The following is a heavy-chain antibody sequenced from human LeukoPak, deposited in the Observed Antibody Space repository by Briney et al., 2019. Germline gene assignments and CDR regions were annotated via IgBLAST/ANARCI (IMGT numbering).Heavy chain of an antibody. V-gene: IGHV4-59*01. J-gene: IGHJ4*02. CDR2: IYYGGST. D-gene: IGHD6-19*01. CDR1: GGSISSYY. Sequence: PSETLSLTCTVSGGSISSYYWSWIRQPPGKGLEWIGYIYYGGSTNYNPSLKSRVTISVDTSKNQFSLKLSSVTAADTAVYYCARGAVANVNFDYWGQGTLVTVSS. CDR3: ARGAVANVNFDY.